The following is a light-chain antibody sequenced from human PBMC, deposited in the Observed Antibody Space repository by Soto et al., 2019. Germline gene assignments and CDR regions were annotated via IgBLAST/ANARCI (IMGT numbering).Light chain of an antibody. V-gene: IGKV3-20*01. Sequence: EIVLTQSPGTLSLSPGERATLSCRASQSVSSSYLAWYQQKPGQAPRLLIYGASSRATGIPDRFSGSGSGTYFPLTISRVEPEDFGVYYCQQYGSSPRTFGQGTKVEI. J-gene: IGKJ1*01. CDR1: QSVSSSY. CDR2: GAS. CDR3: QQYGSSPRT.